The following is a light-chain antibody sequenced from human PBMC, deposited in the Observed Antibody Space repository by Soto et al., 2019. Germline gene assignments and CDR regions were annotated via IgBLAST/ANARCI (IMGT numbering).Light chain of an antibody. CDR2: AAS. V-gene: IGKV1-27*01. CDR1: QGISNY. Sequence: DIQMTQSPSSLSASVGDRVTITCRASQGISNYLAWYQQKPGKVPKLLTYAASTLQSGVPSRFSGSVSGTDFTLTISSLQPEDVATYYCQKYSSASTFGGGTKVELK. J-gene: IGKJ4*01. CDR3: QKYSSAST.